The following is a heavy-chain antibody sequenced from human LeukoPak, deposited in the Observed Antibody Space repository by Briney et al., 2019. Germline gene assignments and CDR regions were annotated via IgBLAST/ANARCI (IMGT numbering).Heavy chain of an antibody. V-gene: IGHV4-59*01. CDR3: ARDLVAVAENYYYMDV. CDR2: IYYSGST. Sequence: SETLSLTCTVSGGSISSYYWSWIRQPPGKGLEWIGYIYYSGSTNYNPSPKGRVTISVDTSKNQFSLKLSSVTAADTAVYYCARDLVAVAENYYYMDVWGKGTTVTVSS. J-gene: IGHJ6*03. D-gene: IGHD6-19*01. CDR1: GGSISSYY.